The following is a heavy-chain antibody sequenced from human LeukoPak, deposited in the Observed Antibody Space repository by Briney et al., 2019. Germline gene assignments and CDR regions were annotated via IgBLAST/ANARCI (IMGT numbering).Heavy chain of an antibody. CDR3: ARVGNIVVGDYYYMDV. CDR1: GGSISSGSYY. CDR2: IYTSGST. D-gene: IGHD2-2*01. V-gene: IGHV4-61*02. J-gene: IGHJ6*03. Sequence: SETLSLTCTASGGSISSGSYYWSWIRQPAGKGLEWIGRIYTSGSTNYNPSLKSRVTISVDTSKNQFSLKLSSVTAADTAVYYCARVGNIVVGDYYYMDVWGKGTTVTVSS.